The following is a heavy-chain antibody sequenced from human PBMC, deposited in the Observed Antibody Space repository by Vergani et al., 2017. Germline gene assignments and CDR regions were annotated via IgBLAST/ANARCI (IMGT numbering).Heavy chain of an antibody. J-gene: IGHJ4*02. CDR3: AKEVRGYCSGGSCYADY. CDR1: GFTFSSYA. Sequence: EVQLVESGGGLVQPGGSLRLSCAASGFTFSSYAMSWVRQAPGKGLEWVSAISGRGGSTYYADSVKGRFTISRDKSKNTRYLQMNSLRAEDTAVYYCAKEVRGYCSGGSCYADYWGQGTLVTVSS. D-gene: IGHD2-15*01. CDR2: ISGRGGST. V-gene: IGHV3-23*04.